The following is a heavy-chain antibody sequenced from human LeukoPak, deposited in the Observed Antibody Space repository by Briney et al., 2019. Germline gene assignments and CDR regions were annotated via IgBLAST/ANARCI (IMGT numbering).Heavy chain of an antibody. V-gene: IGHV3-7*01. CDR3: VRVGSGWSLDY. CDR2: IKQDGSEK. CDR1: GFTFISTW. Sequence: GGSLRLSCSASGFTFISTWMSWVRQAPGKGLEWVANIKQDGSEKYYVDSVKGRFTISRDNAKNSLYLQMNSLRAEDTAVYYCVRVGSGWSLDYWGQGTLVTVSS. D-gene: IGHD6-19*01. J-gene: IGHJ4*02.